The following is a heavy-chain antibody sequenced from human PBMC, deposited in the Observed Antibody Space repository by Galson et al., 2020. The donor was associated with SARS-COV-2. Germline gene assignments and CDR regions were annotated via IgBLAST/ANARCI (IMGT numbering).Heavy chain of an antibody. CDR3: ARDGRSITIFGVVTRDAFDI. CDR1: GGSISSSSYY. CDR2: IYYSGST. Sequence: GSLRLSCTVSGGSISSSSYYWGWIRQPPGKGLEWIGSIYYSGSTYYNPSLKSRVTISVDTSKNQFSLKLSSVTAADTAVYYCARDGRSITIFGVVTRDAFDIWGQGTMVTVSS. V-gene: IGHV4-39*07. D-gene: IGHD3-3*01. J-gene: IGHJ3*02.